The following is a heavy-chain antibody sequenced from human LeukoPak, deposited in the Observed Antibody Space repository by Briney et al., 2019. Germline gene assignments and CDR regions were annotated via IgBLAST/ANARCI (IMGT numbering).Heavy chain of an antibody. J-gene: IGHJ6*02. CDR1: GFTFSSYE. V-gene: IGHV3-48*03. D-gene: IGHD6-19*01. CDR3: AKYPTSGWWVDV. Sequence: GGSLRLSCAASGFTFSSYEMNWVRQAPGKGLEWVSYISSSGSTIYYADSVKGRFTISRDNSKNTLNLQMNSLRVEDTAVYYCAKYPTSGWWVDVWGQGTTVTVSS. CDR2: ISSSGSTI.